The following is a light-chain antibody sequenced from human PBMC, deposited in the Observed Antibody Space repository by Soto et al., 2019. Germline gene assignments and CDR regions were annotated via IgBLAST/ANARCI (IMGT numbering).Light chain of an antibody. V-gene: IGKV3-20*01. CDR1: QSVSSSY. CDR3: QQYGSSPRT. CDR2: GAS. Sequence: EIVLTQSPGTLSLSPGERATLSCRASQSVSSSYLAWYQQKPGQAPRLLIYGASSRATGIPDRFSGSGSGTDFSLTISRMEAEEFAVYYFQQYGSSPRTFGQGTKVETK. J-gene: IGKJ1*01.